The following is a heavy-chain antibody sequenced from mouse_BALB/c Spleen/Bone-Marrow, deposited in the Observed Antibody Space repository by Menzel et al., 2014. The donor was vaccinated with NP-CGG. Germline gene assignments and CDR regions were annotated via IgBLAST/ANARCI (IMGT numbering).Heavy chain of an antibody. J-gene: IGHJ2*01. CDR2: LYPGSGDT. D-gene: IGHD2-4*01. CDR3: TRRGITTGGFDY. CDR1: GYTFTSYW. V-gene: IGHV1-5*01. Sequence: EVQLQQSGTILARPGASVKLSCKASGYTFTSYWMYWVKQRPGQGLEWIGALYPGSGDTNYNQKFKAKAKLTAVTSTSTAYMELSSLTKEDSAVYYCTRRGITTGGFDYWGQGTTLTVSS.